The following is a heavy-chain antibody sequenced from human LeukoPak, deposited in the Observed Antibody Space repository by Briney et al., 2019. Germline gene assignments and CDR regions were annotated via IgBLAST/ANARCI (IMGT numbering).Heavy chain of an antibody. J-gene: IGHJ4*02. Sequence: SVKVSCKASGGTFRSYAITWVRQPPGKGLEWMGGIIPMINTPKYAQKFQGRVSITADESTSTGYMEVSSLRSEDTAVYYCAIFQGTYGDNENDYWGQGTLVTVSS. CDR1: GGTFRSYA. D-gene: IGHD4-17*01. CDR3: AIFQGTYGDNENDY. V-gene: IGHV1-69*13. CDR2: IIPMINTP.